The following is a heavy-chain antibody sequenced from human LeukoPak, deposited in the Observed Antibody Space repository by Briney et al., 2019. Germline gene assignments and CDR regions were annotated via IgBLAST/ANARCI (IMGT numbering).Heavy chain of an antibody. CDR3: ARAGAYCSSTSCLGIWFDP. Sequence: PSETLSLTCTVSGGSISSSSYYWGWIRQPPGKGLEWIGSIYYSGSTYYNPSHKSRVTISVDTSKNQFSLKLSSVAAADTAVYYCARAGAYCSSTSCLGIWFDPWGQGTLVTVSS. J-gene: IGHJ5*02. CDR1: GGSISSSSYY. D-gene: IGHD2-2*01. CDR2: IYYSGST. V-gene: IGHV4-39*01.